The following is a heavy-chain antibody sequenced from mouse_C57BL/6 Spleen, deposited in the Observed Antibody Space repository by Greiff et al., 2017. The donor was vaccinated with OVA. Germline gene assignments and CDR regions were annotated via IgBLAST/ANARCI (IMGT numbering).Heavy chain of an antibody. J-gene: IGHJ2*01. D-gene: IGHD2-4*01. CDR2: ISSGSSTI. V-gene: IGHV5-17*01. Sequence: DVMLVESGGGLVKPGGSLKLSCAASGFTFSDYGMHWVRQAPEKGLEWVAYISSGSSTIYYADTVKGRFTISRDNAKNTLFLQMTSLRSEDTAMYYCARHRYDYFFDYWGQGTTLTVSS. CDR3: ARHRYDYFFDY. CDR1: GFTFSDYG.